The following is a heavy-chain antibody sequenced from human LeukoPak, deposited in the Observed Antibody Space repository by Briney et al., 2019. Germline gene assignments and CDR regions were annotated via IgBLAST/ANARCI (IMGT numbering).Heavy chain of an antibody. Sequence: SETLSLTCTVSGGSISSYYWSRIRQPPGKGLEWIGYIYYSGSTNYNPSLKSRVTISVDTSKNQFSLKLSSVTAADTAVYYCARALDYYDSSGYKTPDYWGQGTLVTVSS. V-gene: IGHV4-59*12. CDR2: IYYSGST. J-gene: IGHJ4*02. CDR1: GGSISSYY. D-gene: IGHD3-22*01. CDR3: ARALDYYDSSGYKTPDY.